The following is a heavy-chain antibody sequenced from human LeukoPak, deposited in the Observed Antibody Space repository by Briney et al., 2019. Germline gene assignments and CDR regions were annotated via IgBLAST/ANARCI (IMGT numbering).Heavy chain of an antibody. CDR1: GFTFSSYS. CDR2: ISSGSSVI. J-gene: IGHJ5*02. CDR3: ARSRVVGPPNWFYP. D-gene: IGHD3-10*01. V-gene: IGHV3-48*01. Sequence: GESLRLSCAAPGFTFSSYSMNWVRQAQGKGLEWLSHISSGSSVIYYADSVKGRFTISRDNAKNSLYLQMNSLRVEDTAVYYCARSRVVGPPNWFYPWVQGTLVTVSS.